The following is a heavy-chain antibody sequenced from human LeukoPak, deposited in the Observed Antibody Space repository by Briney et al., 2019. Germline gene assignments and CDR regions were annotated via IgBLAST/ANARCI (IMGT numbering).Heavy chain of an antibody. Sequence: GGSLRLSCAASGFTFSSYSMNWIRQAPGKGLEWVSYISSSGSTIYYADSVKGRFTISRDNAKNSLYLQMNSLRAEDTAVYYCARDTSPNNYYFDYWGQGTLVTVSS. J-gene: IGHJ4*02. D-gene: IGHD2/OR15-2a*01. CDR3: ARDTSPNNYYFDY. CDR1: GFTFSSYS. V-gene: IGHV3-48*04. CDR2: ISSSGSTI.